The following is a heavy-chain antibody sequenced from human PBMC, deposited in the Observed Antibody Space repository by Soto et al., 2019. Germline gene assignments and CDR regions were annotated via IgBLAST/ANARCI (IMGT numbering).Heavy chain of an antibody. D-gene: IGHD3-10*01. J-gene: IGHJ6*02. Sequence: GSLRLSCAASGFMLSDHYMTWIRQAPGKGLERVSYISNSGHIINSADSVRGRFTISGDNAKNSLYLEMNSLISEETAVYYCAREKGSWSLGLYSSYHSMDVWGPGTTVTVSS. CDR2: ISNSGHII. V-gene: IGHV3-11*01. CDR3: AREKGSWSLGLYSSYHSMDV. CDR1: GFMLSDHY.